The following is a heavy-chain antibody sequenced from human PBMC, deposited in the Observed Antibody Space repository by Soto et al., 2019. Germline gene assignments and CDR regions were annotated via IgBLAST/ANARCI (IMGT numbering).Heavy chain of an antibody. Sequence: GASLKGSRXRSGYTFTSYHIDRGRQAPGQGLEWMGIINPSGGSTSYAQKFQGRVTMTRDTSTSTVYMELSSLRSEDTAVYYCARGRYSSGWFLYYFDYWGQGTLVTVSS. D-gene: IGHD6-19*01. CDR1: GYTFTSYH. CDR3: ARGRYSSGWFLYYFDY. J-gene: IGHJ4*02. V-gene: IGHV1-46*03. CDR2: INPSGGST.